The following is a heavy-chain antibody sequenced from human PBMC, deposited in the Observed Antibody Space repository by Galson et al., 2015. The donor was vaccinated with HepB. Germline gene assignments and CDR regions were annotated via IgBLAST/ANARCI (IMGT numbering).Heavy chain of an antibody. J-gene: IGHJ4*02. V-gene: IGHV3-49*04. CDR3: TRVRGNWDLGFDY. Sequence: SLRLSCAASGFTFGDYAMSWVRQAPGKGLEWVGFIRSKAYGGTTEYAVSVKGRFTISRDDSKSIAYLQMNSLKTEDTAVYYCTRVRGNWDLGFDYWGQGTLVTVSS. CDR1: GFTFGDYA. D-gene: IGHD7-27*01. CDR2: IRSKAYGGTT.